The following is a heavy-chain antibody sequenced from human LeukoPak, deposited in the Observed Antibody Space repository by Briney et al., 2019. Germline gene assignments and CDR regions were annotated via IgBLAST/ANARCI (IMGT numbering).Heavy chain of an antibody. CDR3: AREASGGYFDY. CDR1: GYSFTAFY. V-gene: IGHV1-2*02. J-gene: IGHJ4*02. Sequence: ASVKVSCKASGYSFTAFYIHWVRQAPGQGLEWMGWIHPRSGDTNYAYKFQGRVTMTRDTSTSTVYMDLSSLRSEDTAVYYCAREASGGYFDYWGQGTLVTVSS. D-gene: IGHD4-23*01. CDR2: IHPRSGDT.